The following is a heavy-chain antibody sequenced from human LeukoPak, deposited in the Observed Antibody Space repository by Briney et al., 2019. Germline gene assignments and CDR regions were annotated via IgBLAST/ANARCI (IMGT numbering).Heavy chain of an antibody. J-gene: IGHJ4*02. Sequence: GGSLRLSCAASGSTFSSYAMSWVRQAPGKGLEWVSAISGSGGSTYYADSVKGRLTISRDNSKNTLYLQMNSLRAEDTAVYYCAKDAPNYYDSSGPFEYWGQGTLVTVSS. D-gene: IGHD3-22*01. CDR1: GSTFSSYA. CDR2: ISGSGGST. V-gene: IGHV3-23*01. CDR3: AKDAPNYYDSSGPFEY.